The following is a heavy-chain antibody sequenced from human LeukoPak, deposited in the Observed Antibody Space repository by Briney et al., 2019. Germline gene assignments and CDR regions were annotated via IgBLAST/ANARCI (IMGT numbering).Heavy chain of an antibody. D-gene: IGHD5-18*01. CDR2: ISSSSSYI. CDR1: GFTFSSYS. V-gene: IGHV3-21*01. CDR3: ARARYSYGKYYFDY. Sequence: GGSLRLSCAASGFTFSSYSMNWVRQAPGKGLEWVSSISSSSSYIYYADSVKGRFTISRDNAKNSLYLQMNSLRAEDTAVYYCARARYSYGKYYFDYWGQGTLVTVSS. J-gene: IGHJ4*02.